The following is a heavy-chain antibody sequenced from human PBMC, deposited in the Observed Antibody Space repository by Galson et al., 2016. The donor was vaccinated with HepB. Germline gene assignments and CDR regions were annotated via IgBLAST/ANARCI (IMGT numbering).Heavy chain of an antibody. V-gene: IGHV3-49*03. Sequence: SLRLSCATSGFTFGDHSLSWFRQAPGKGLERVGFTRGELYGGSTEYAASVKGRILISRDDSKSIAYLQMYSLKIEDTAVYYCARDVGSSGWTQSDYWGRGALITVSS. CDR1: GFTFGDHS. J-gene: IGHJ4*02. CDR3: ARDVGSSGWTQSDY. D-gene: IGHD6-19*01. CDR2: TRGELYGGST.